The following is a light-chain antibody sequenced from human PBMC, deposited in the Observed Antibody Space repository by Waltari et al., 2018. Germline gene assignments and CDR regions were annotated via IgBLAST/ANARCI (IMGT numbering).Light chain of an antibody. V-gene: IGLV1-44*01. CDR2: SNN. J-gene: IGLJ2*01. Sequence: QSVLTQPPSASGTPGQRVTISCSGSSSNIGSNTVNWYQQLPGTAPKLRIYSNNPRPSGGPDRFSGSMAGTSASRAISGLQAEDEADYYCAAWDDSLNGVVFGGGTKLTVL. CDR1: SSNIGSNT. CDR3: AAWDDSLNGVV.